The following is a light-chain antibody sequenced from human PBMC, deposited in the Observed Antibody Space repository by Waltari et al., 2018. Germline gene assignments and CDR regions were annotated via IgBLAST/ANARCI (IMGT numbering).Light chain of an antibody. CDR1: SSHIGSNY. Sequence: QSVLTQPPSASGTPGQRVPISCSGSSSHIGSNYVSWYQQLPGTAPKLLIYRNNQRPSGVPDRFSGSKSGTSASLAISGLRSEDEADYYCAAWDDSLSGQVFGGGTKLTVL. V-gene: IGLV1-47*01. J-gene: IGLJ2*01. CDR3: AAWDDSLSGQV. CDR2: RNN.